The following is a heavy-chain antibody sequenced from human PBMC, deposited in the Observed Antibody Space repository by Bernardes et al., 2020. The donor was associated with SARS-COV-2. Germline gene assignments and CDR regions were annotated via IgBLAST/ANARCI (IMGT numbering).Heavy chain of an antibody. D-gene: IGHD3-22*01. V-gene: IGHV4-31*03. J-gene: IGHJ5*02. CDR3: ARNSNYYDSSGYYHNWFDP. CDR2: IAYNENT. CDR1: GGSIRSGGYY. Sequence: SDTLSTTCTVSGGSIRSGGYYWSWIRQHPGKGLEWIGYIAYNENTYYNPSLKSRVTISVGTSQSQFSLSLRSVTAADTAVYYCARNSNYYDSSGYYHNWFDPWGQGTLVTVSS.